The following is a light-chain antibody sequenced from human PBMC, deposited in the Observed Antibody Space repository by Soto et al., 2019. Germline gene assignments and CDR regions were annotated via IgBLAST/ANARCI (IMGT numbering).Light chain of an antibody. CDR2: DAS. Sequence: EIVLTQSPATLSLSPVERATLSCRASQSVSSYLACYQQKPGQAPRLLIYDASNRATGIPARFSGSGSGTDFTLTISSLEPEDFAVYYCQQRSNWPPFGPGTKVDIK. V-gene: IGKV3-11*01. CDR3: QQRSNWPP. J-gene: IGKJ3*01. CDR1: QSVSSY.